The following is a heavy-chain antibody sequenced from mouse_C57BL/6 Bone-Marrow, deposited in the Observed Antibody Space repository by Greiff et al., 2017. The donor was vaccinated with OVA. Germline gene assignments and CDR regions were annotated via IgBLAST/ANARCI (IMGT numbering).Heavy chain of an antibody. J-gene: IGHJ4*01. D-gene: IGHD2-3*01. CDR3: ARGWLLRLYYAMDY. Sequence: VQLKESGPGLVKPSQSLSLTCSVTGYSITSGYYWNWIRQFPGNKLEWMGYISYDGSNNYNPSLKNRISITRDTSKNQFFLKLNSVTTEDTATYYCARGWLLRLYYAMDYWGQGTSVTVSS. V-gene: IGHV3-6*01. CDR1: GYSITSGYY. CDR2: ISYDGSN.